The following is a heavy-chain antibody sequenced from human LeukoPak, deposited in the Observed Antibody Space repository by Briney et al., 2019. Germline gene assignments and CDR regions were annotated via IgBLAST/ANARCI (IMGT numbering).Heavy chain of an antibody. CDR1: GFTFSSYS. Sequence: KPGGSLRLSCAASGFTFSSYSMNWVRQAPGKGLEWVSSISSSSTYIYYADSVKGRFTISRDNSKNTLYLQMNSLRAEDTAVYYCARLLFDSSGYYTHDSCGQGTLVTVSS. CDR2: ISSSSTYI. J-gene: IGHJ4*02. CDR3: ARLLFDSSGYYTHDS. V-gene: IGHV3-21*01. D-gene: IGHD3-22*01.